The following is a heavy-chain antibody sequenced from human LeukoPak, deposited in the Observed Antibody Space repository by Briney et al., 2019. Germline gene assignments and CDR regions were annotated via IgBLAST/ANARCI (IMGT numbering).Heavy chain of an antibody. CDR2: IYYSGST. CDR1: GGSISSSSYY. CDR3: ARPADSSGSPYYYYYMDV. J-gene: IGHJ6*03. V-gene: IGHV4-39*07. D-gene: IGHD3-22*01. Sequence: SETLSLTCTVSGGSISSSSYYWGWIRQPPGKGLEWIGSIYYSGSTYYNPSLKSRVTISVDTSKNQFSLKLSSVTAADTAVYYCARPADSSGSPYYYYYMDVWGKGTTVTVSS.